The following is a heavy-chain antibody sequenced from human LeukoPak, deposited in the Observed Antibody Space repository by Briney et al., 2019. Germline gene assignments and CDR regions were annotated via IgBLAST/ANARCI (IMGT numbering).Heavy chain of an antibody. J-gene: IGHJ4*02. CDR3: ARDRTYYYDSSGSGGDGY. CDR2: ISSSGSTI. V-gene: IGHV3-11*01. D-gene: IGHD3-22*01. Sequence: PGGSLRLSCAASGFTFSDYYMSWIRQAPGKGLEWVSYISSSGSTIYYADSVKGRFTISRVNAKNSLYLQMNSLRAEDTAVYYCARDRTYYYDSSGSGGDGYWGQGTLVTVSS. CDR1: GFTFSDYY.